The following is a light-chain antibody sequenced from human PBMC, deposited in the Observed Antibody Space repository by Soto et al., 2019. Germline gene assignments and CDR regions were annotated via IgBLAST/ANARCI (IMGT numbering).Light chain of an antibody. CDR3: SSYTSSGTHVV. CDR2: EVS. CDR1: SSDVGGYNY. Sequence: QSALTQPASVSGSPGQSITISCTGTSSDVGGYNYVSWYQQHPGKAPRLMISEVSNRPSGVSNRFSGSKSGNTASLTISGLQAEDEADYYCSSYTSSGTHVVFSGGTKLTVL. J-gene: IGLJ2*01. V-gene: IGLV2-14*01.